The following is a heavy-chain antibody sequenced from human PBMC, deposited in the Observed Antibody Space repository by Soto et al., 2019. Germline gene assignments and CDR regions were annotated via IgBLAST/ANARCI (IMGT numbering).Heavy chain of an antibody. CDR2: ISSSSSYI. V-gene: IGHV3-21*01. Sequence: ILSCAASGFTFSSYSMNWVRQAPGKGLEWVSSISSSSSYIYYADSVKGRFTISRDNAKNSLYLQMNSPRAEDTAVYYCARDRVAVAVAFDIWGQGTMVTVSS. CDR1: GFTFSSYS. CDR3: ARDRVAVAVAFDI. D-gene: IGHD6-19*01. J-gene: IGHJ3*02.